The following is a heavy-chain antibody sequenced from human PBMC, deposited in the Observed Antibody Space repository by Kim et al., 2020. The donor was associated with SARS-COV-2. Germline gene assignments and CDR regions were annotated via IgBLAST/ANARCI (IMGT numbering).Heavy chain of an antibody. CDR3: ATEGYSSGWYPFDY. J-gene: IGHJ4*02. D-gene: IGHD6-19*01. Sequence: GDSVKDRFTIARDNSKNTLYLQMNSLRAEDTAVYYCATEGYSSGWYPFDYWGQGTLVTVSS. V-gene: IGHV3-30*02.